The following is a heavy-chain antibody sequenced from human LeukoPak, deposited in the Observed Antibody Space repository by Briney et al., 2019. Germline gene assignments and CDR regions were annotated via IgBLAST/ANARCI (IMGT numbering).Heavy chain of an antibody. Sequence: GXSLRLSCAASGFTFSSYGMHWVRQAPGKGLEWVAVISYDGSNKYYADSVKGRFTISRDNSKNTLYLQMNSLRAEDTAVYYCAKGGYSYGDYYYGMDVWGQGTTVTVSS. D-gene: IGHD5-18*01. CDR1: GFTFSSYG. J-gene: IGHJ6*02. CDR2: ISYDGSNK. V-gene: IGHV3-30*18. CDR3: AKGGYSYGDYYYGMDV.